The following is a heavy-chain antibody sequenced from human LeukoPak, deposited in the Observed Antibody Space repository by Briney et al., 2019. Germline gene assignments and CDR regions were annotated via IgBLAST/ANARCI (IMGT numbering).Heavy chain of an antibody. D-gene: IGHD3-10*01. CDR1: GFTFSSYS. CDR3: ARDLEALLWFGAGGGNGAFDI. J-gene: IGHJ3*02. V-gene: IGHV3-21*01. CDR2: ISSSSSYI. Sequence: GGSLRLSCAASGFTFSSYSMNWVRQAPGKGLEWVSSISSSSSYIYYADSVKGRFTISRDNAKNSLYLQMNSLRAEDTAVYYCARDLEALLWFGAGGGNGAFDIWGQGTMVTVSS.